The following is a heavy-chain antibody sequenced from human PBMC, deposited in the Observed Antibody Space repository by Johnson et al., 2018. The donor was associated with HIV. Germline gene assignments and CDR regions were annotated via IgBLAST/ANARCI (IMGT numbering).Heavy chain of an antibody. D-gene: IGHD3-22*01. Sequence: QMQLVESGGGVVQPGRSLRLSCAASGFTFSSYVMHWVRQAPGKGLEWVALISYDGSNKYYADSVKGRFTISRDNSKNTLYLQMNSLRAEDTAVFYGARAIVVDDDVFAIWGQGTMVTVSS. CDR1: GFTFSSYV. CDR2: ISYDGSNK. J-gene: IGHJ3*02. V-gene: IGHV3-30*04. CDR3: ARAIVVDDDVFAI.